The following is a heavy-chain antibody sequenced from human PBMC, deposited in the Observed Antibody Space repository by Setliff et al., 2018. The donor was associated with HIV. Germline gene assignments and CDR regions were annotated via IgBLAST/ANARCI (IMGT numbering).Heavy chain of an antibody. CDR1: GFTFSSYS. J-gene: IGHJ4*02. CDR3: ARIDGDAADTNY. CDR2: IYYSGNT. V-gene: IGHV4-59*08. Sequence: SETLRLSCAASGFTFSSYSMNWVRQAPGKGLEWIGWIYYSGNTRYNPSLKSRVTISLDPSKHQFSLKLTSLTAADTAVYYCARIDGDAADTNYWGQGTLVTVSS. D-gene: IGHD6-13*01.